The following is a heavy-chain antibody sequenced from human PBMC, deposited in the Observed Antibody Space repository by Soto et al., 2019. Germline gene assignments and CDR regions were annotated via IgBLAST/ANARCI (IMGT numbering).Heavy chain of an antibody. CDR2: IIPILNSP. Sequence: QVQLVQSGAEVKKPGSSVKVSCKASGGTFGSYAITWVRRAPGQGLEWLGGIIPILNSPAYAQKFQARVVITADEITNTAYMELKSLRFDDTAVYYCAREAPYCTSATCPKFYDMDVWGQGTTVTVAS. J-gene: IGHJ6*02. CDR1: GGTFGSYA. CDR3: AREAPYCTSATCPKFYDMDV. V-gene: IGHV1-69*01. D-gene: IGHD2-2*01.